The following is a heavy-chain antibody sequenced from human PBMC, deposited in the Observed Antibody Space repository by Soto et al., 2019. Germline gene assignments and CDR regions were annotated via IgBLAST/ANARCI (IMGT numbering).Heavy chain of an antibody. V-gene: IGHV1-18*04. J-gene: IGHJ4*02. CDR1: GYTFTSYG. Sequence: QVQLVQSGAEVKEPGASVKVSCKPSGYTFTSYGFSWLRQAPGQGPEWMGWISTWNDDKGDTQKFRGRVTMTTDTSTSTAYMELRSLRSDDTAVYYCARLNSDYAVDFWGQGTLVIVSS. D-gene: IGHD5-12*01. CDR2: ISTWNDDK. CDR3: ARLNSDYAVDF.